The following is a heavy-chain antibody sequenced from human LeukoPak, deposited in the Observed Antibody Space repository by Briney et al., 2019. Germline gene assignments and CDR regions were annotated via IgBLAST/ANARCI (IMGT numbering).Heavy chain of an antibody. CDR3: ARGNYGDYEGFFFSDY. V-gene: IGHV3-11*01. CDR2: ISSSGSTI. D-gene: IGHD4-17*01. Sequence: PGGSLRLSCAASGFTFSNYYMSWIRQAPGKGLEWVSYISSSGSTIYYADSVKGRFTISRVNAKNSLYLQMNSLRAEDTAVYYCARGNYGDYEGFFFSDYWGQGTLVTVSS. CDR1: GFTFSNYY. J-gene: IGHJ4*02.